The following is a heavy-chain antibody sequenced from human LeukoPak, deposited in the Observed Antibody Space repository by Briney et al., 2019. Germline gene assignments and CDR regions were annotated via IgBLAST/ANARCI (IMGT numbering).Heavy chain of an antibody. CDR3: ARVSYGMGFDY. CDR2: ISAYNGNT. Sequence: ASVKVSCKASGGTFSSYAISWVRQAPGQGLEWMGWISAYNGNTNYAQKLQGRVTMTTDTSTSTAYMELRSLRSDDTAVYYCARVSYGMGFDYWGQGTLVTVSS. V-gene: IGHV1-18*01. D-gene: IGHD3-9*01. J-gene: IGHJ4*02. CDR1: GGTFSSYA.